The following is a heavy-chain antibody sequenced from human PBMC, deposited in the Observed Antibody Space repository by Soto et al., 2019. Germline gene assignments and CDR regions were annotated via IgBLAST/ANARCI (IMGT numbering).Heavy chain of an antibody. CDR2: IYYSGST. Sequence: SETLSLTCTVSGGSISSSSYYWGWIRQPPGKGLEWIGSIYYSGSTYYNPSLKCRVTISVDTSKNRFSLKLSFVTAADTAVYYCARQAREGYSYGYRFLLGDYYYYYMDVWGKGTTVTVSS. CDR3: ARQAREGYSYGYRFLLGDYYYYYMDV. D-gene: IGHD5-18*01. V-gene: IGHV4-39*01. J-gene: IGHJ6*03. CDR1: GGSISSSSYY.